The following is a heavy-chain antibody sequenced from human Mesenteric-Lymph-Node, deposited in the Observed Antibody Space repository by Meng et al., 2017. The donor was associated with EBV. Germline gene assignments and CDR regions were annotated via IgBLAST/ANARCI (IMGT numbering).Heavy chain of an antibody. J-gene: IGHJ5*02. V-gene: IGHV3-21*01. Sequence: EVQLVESGGGLVKPGGSLRLSCAASGFTFSDYSMNWVRHAPGKGLEWVSYISDSSSNINYADSVKGRFTISRDNAKNSLYLQMNSLRPEDTAIYYCARDLYVVVAAAGHNLFDPWGQGTRVTVSS. CDR1: GFTFSDYS. CDR3: ARDLYVVVAAAGHNLFDP. D-gene: IGHD2-15*01. CDR2: ISDSSSNI.